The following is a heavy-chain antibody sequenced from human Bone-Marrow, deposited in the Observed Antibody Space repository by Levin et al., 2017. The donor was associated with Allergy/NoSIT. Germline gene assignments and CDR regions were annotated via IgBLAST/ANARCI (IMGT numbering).Heavy chain of an antibody. D-gene: IGHD4-17*01. CDR3: ARIPGDYHFDY. V-gene: IGHV4-38-2*01. Sequence: PSETLSLTCAVSGSPISSDYSWGWIRQPPGKGLEWIGSIYHSGSTYYNPSLKSRVTISLDTSKNQFSLKLSSVTAADTAVYYCARIPGDYHFDYWGQGTLVTVSS. J-gene: IGHJ4*02. CDR2: IYHSGST. CDR1: GSPISSDYS.